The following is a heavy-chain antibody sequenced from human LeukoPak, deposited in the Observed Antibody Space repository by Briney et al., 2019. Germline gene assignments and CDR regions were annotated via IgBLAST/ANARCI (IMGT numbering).Heavy chain of an antibody. CDR2: ISYDGSNK. V-gene: IGHV3-30*18. J-gene: IGHJ4*02. Sequence: PGRSLRLSCAASGFTFSSYGMHWVRQAPGKGLEWVAVISYDGSNKYYADSVKGRFTISRDNSKNTLYLQMNSLRVEDTAVYYCANLFGGFDYWGQGTLVTVSS. D-gene: IGHD3-10*01. CDR1: GFTFSSYG. CDR3: ANLFGGFDY.